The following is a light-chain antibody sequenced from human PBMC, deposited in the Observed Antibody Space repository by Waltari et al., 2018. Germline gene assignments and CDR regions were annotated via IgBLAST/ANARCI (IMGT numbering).Light chain of an antibody. CDR1: SSNIGSNT. Sequence: QSVLTQPPSPSGTPGQRVTISCSGSSSNIGSNTANWYQQFPGTAPKLLLYNYTQRPSGVPPLFSGAKSGTAAALAISGLQSEDGADYYCATWDDSLNAVIFGGGTKLTVL. V-gene: IGLV1-44*01. CDR3: ATWDDSLNAVI. CDR2: NYT. J-gene: IGLJ2*01.